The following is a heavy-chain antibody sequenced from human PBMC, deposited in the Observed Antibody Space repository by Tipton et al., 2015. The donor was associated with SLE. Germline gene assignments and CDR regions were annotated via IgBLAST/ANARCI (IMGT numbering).Heavy chain of an antibody. J-gene: IGHJ4*02. V-gene: IGHV3-53*01. CDR1: GFTVSSNY. CDR2: IYSGGST. Sequence: SLRLSCAASGFTVSSNYMSWVRQAPGKGLEWASVIYSGGSTYYADSVKGRFTISRDNSKNTLYLQMNSLRAEDTAVYYCARATFAVAGDYWGQGTLVTVSS. D-gene: IGHD6-19*01. CDR3: ARATFAVAGDY.